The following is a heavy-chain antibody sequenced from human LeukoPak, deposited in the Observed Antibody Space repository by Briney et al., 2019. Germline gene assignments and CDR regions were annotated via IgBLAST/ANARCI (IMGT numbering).Heavy chain of an antibody. J-gene: IGHJ4*02. CDR3: AREGAGY. CDR2: VDPEDGET. D-gene: IGHD1-26*01. CDR1: GYTFTDYH. V-gene: IGHV1-69-2*01. Sequence: GASVKVSCKAFGYTFTDYHIHWVKEAPGKGLEWMGRVDPEDGETTYAQKFQGRVTVTRNTSISTAYMELSSLRSEDTAVYYCAREGAGYWGQGTLVTVSS.